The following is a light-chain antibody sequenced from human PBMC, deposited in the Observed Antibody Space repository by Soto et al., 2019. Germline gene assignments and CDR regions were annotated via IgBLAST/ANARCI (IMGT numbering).Light chain of an antibody. CDR1: QVISNY. V-gene: IGKV1-33*01. CDR3: QQYENLPYT. J-gene: IGKJ2*01. Sequence: DIQMTQSASSLSASVGDRVTITCQASQVISNYLNWYQQKPGKAPKLLIYDISTLEIGVPSRFSGSGSGTGFTFTITGLQPEDIATYYCQQYENLPYTFGQGTKLEI. CDR2: DIS.